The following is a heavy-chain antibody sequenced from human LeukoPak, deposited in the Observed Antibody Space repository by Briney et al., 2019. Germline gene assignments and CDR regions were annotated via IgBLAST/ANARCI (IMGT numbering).Heavy chain of an antibody. CDR1: GFTFGDYY. V-gene: IGHV3-11*01. CDR2: ISGSGSHI. Sequence: GGSLRLSCAASGFTFGDYYMNWIRQAPGKGLEWVSYISGSGSHISYADSVKGRFTISRDNAKNSLFLQMNSLRAEDTALYYCARDLSNGGFDYWGQGTLVTFSS. D-gene: IGHD2-8*01. CDR3: ARDLSNGGFDY. J-gene: IGHJ4*02.